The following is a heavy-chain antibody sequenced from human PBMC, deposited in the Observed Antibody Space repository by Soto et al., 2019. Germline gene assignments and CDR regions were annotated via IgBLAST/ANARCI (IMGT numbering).Heavy chain of an antibody. CDR2: ISWNSVSI. CDR1: GFNFKVYG. J-gene: IGHJ6*02. CDR3: AKDMENGYNPFYYYGMDV. V-gene: IGHV3-9*01. Sequence: GGSLRRSCVASGFNFKVYGMHWVRQAPGKGLEWVSSISWNSVSIGYADSVKGRFTISRDNAKNSLYLQMNSLRAEDTALYYCAKDMENGYNPFYYYGMDVWRQGTTVTVSS. D-gene: IGHD3-10*01.